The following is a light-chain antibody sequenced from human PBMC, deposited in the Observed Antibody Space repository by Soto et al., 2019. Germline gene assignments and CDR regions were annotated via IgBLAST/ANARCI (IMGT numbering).Light chain of an antibody. CDR3: QQRHMWPIT. CDR2: DAY. CDR1: QSFRGL. J-gene: IGKJ5*01. V-gene: IGKV3-11*01. Sequence: EIVLTQSPFTLSFSPGERATLSCRASQSFRGLLAWYQQKPGQAPRLLIYDAYNRATGIPPRFSGSGSGTDFTLTISSLEPEDSAVYYCQQRHMWPITFGQGTRLEIK.